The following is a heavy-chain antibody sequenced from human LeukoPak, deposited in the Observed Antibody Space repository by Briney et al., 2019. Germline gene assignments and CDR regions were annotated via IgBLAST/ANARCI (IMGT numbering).Heavy chain of an antibody. J-gene: IGHJ5*02. CDR1: GFTFSSYW. Sequence: PGGSLRLSCAASGFTFSSYWMSWVRQAPGEGLEWVANIKQDGSEKDYVDSVKGRFTISRDNAKNSLFLQMNSLRAEDTAVYYCARGTSTVTTKNWFDPWGQGTLVTVSS. V-gene: IGHV3-7*01. CDR3: ARGTSTVTTKNWFDP. D-gene: IGHD4-17*01. CDR2: IKQDGSEK.